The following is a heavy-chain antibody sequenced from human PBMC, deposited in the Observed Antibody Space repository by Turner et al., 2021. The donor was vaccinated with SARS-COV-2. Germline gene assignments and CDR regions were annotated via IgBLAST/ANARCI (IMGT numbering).Heavy chain of an antibody. CDR3: ARDRGEGWFGESHYFDY. CDR2: INWNGGRT. D-gene: IGHD3-10*01. Sequence: EVQLVESGGGVVRPGGSLLLSCAASGFTFDDYGMSWVRQAPGKGLEWVYGINWNGGRTGYADSVKGRFTISRDNAKNSLYLQMNSLRAEDTALYYCARDRGEGWFGESHYFDYWGQGTLVTVSS. V-gene: IGHV3-20*04. CDR1: GFTFDDYG. J-gene: IGHJ4*02.